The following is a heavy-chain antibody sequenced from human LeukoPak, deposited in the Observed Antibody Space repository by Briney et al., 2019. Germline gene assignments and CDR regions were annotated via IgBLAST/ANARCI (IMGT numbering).Heavy chain of an antibody. CDR1: GYSFTSYW. Sequence: GESLKISCKGSGYSFTSYWIGWVRQMPGKGLEWMEIIYPGDSDTRYSPSFQGQVTISADKSISTAYLQWSSLKASDTAMYYCARGPRARDYVWGSYRHPLDWWGQGTLVTVSS. D-gene: IGHD3-16*02. J-gene: IGHJ4*02. V-gene: IGHV5-51*01. CDR2: IYPGDSDT. CDR3: ARGPRARDYVWGSYRHPLDW.